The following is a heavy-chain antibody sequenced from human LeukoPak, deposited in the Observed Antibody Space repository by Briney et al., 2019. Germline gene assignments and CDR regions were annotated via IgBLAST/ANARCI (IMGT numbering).Heavy chain of an antibody. V-gene: IGHV1-18*01. CDR3: AAFGVTIRAFDI. CDR1: DYTYSKYG. CDR2: ISAYTGNT. Sequence: GASVKVSCKTSDYTYSKYGITCVRQAPGQGLECMGWISAYTGNTTFAQKFQGRVTITTDESTSTAYMELSSLRSEDTAVYYCAAFGVTIRAFDIWGQGTMVTVSS. J-gene: IGHJ3*02. D-gene: IGHD5-24*01.